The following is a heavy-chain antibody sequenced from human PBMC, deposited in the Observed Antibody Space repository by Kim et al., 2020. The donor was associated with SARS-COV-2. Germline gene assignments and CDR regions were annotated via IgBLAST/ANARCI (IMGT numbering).Heavy chain of an antibody. Sequence: SVKVSCKASGFTFTSSAVQWVRQARGQRLEWIGWIVVGSGNTNYAQKFQERVTITRDMSTSTAYMELSSLRSEDTAVYYCAAGQEYDIVVVPAALNWFDPWGQGTLVTVSS. CDR3: AAGQEYDIVVVPAALNWFDP. D-gene: IGHD2-2*01. J-gene: IGHJ5*02. V-gene: IGHV1-58*01. CDR1: GFTFTSSA. CDR2: IVVGSGNT.